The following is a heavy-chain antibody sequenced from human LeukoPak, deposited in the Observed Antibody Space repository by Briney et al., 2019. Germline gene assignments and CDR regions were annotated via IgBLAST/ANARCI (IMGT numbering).Heavy chain of an antibody. D-gene: IGHD2-2*01. J-gene: IGHJ4*02. V-gene: IGHV3-21*06. CDR2: IHSSATYI. Sequence: GGSLRLSCAASGFLFRGHAMVWIRQAPAKGLECVSSIHSSATYITYADSVRGRFTISRDNDKHSLFLDMNDLRAEDTAVYYCARAAIRVDFFDSWGQGTLVAVSS. CDR3: ARAAIRVDFFDS. CDR1: GFLFRGHA.